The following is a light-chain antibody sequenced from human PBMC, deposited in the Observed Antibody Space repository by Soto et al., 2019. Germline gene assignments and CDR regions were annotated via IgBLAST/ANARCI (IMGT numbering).Light chain of an antibody. CDR3: QQHSNWPWT. J-gene: IGKJ1*01. V-gene: IGKV3-11*01. CDR1: QSVSSY. Sequence: EIVLTQSPATLSLSPGERATLSCRASQSVSSYLAWYQQKPGQAPRLLIFDASNRATGTPARFSGSGSGTDFTLTISSLEPEDFAVYYCQQHSNWPWTFGQGTKV. CDR2: DAS.